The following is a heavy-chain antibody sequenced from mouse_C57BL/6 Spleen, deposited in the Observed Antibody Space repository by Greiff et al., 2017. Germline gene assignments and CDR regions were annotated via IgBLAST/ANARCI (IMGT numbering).Heavy chain of an antibody. Sequence: QVQLQQSGPGLVQPSQSLSITCTVSGFSLTSYGVNWVRQSPGKGLEWLGVIWSGGSTDDNAAFISRLSISKDNSKCQVFFKMNSLQADDTAIYYCSRKEYDYDSAWFAYWSQGTLDTVSA. CDR3: SRKEYDYDSAWFAY. CDR1: GFSLTSYG. V-gene: IGHV2-2*01. D-gene: IGHD2-4*01. CDR2: IWSGGST. J-gene: IGHJ3*01.